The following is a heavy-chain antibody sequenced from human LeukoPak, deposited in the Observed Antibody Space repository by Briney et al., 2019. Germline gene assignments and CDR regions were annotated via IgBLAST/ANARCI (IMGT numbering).Heavy chain of an antibody. J-gene: IGHJ5*02. CDR2: IYYSGST. D-gene: IGHD1-1*01. Sequence: SETLSLTCTVSGGSISSSSYYWGWIRQPPGKGLEWIGSIYYSGSTNYNPSLKSRVTISVDTSKNQFSLKLSSVTAAGTAVYYCARVPVGPGYPKRFDPWGQGTLVTVSS. CDR1: GGSISSSSYY. V-gene: IGHV4-39*07. CDR3: ARVPVGPGYPKRFDP.